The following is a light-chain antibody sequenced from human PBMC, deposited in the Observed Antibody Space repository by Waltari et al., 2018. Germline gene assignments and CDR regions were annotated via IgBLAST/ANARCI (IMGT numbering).Light chain of an antibody. Sequence: SSDLTQDPSLSVALGQTVRITCQGHSLSRYSASWYQQRPGQAPILVLYGPDNRPSGIPDRFSGSTSGNTASLTITGAQAEDEADYYCHSRETFSTRLFGGGTRLTV. CDR1: SLSRYS. CDR3: HSRETFSTRL. J-gene: IGLJ2*01. CDR2: GPD. V-gene: IGLV3-19*01.